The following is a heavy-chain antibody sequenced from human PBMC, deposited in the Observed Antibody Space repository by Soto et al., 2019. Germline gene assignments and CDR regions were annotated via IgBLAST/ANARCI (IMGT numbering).Heavy chain of an antibody. D-gene: IGHD5-12*01. CDR2: IYPGDSDT. CDR3: ARHRGSPGSYFGMDV. CDR1: GYSFTSYW. Sequence: GESLKISCKGSGYSFTSYWINWVRQMPGKGLEWMGVIYPGDSDTRYSPSFQGQVTISADKSINTAYLQWRCLKASDTAGYYCARHRGSPGSYFGMDVWGQGTTVTVSS. J-gene: IGHJ6*02. V-gene: IGHV5-51*01.